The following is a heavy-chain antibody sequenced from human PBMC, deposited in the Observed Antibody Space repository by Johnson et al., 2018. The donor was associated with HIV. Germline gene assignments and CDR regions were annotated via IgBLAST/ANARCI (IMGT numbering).Heavy chain of an antibody. V-gene: IGHV3-66*01. J-gene: IGHJ3*02. CDR3: AKGGSSCWYLEI. D-gene: IGHD6-13*01. CDR1: GFAVSRNY. Sequence: VQLVESGGGVVRPGGSLRLSCAASGFAVSRNYINWVRQAPGKGLEWVSIIYTGGATHYADSVRGRFSISRDNSKNTLYLQMNSLRAEDTAMYYCAKGGSSCWYLEIWGQGTMVTVSS. CDR2: IYTGGAT.